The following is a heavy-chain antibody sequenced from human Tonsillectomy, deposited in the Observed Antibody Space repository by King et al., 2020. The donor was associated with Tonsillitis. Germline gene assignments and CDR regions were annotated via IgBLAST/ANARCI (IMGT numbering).Heavy chain of an antibody. CDR2: IYYSGST. CDR3: ARAGDYYDSSGYYGSYYFDY. D-gene: IGHD3-22*01. V-gene: IGHV4-59*01. Sequence: VQLQESGPGLVKPSETLSLTCTVSGGSISSYYWSWIRQPPGKGLEWIGYIYYSGSTNYNPSLKSRVTISVDTSKNQCSLKLSSVTAADTAVYYCARAGDYYDSSGYYGSYYFDYWGQGTLVTVSS. CDR1: GGSISSYY. J-gene: IGHJ4*02.